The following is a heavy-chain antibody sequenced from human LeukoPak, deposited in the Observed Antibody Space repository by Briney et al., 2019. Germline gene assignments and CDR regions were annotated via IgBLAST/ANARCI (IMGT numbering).Heavy chain of an antibody. D-gene: IGHD6-13*01. V-gene: IGHV5-51*01. CDR3: ARGVGQQPPDY. Sequence: LGESLKISCQASGYKITSHWIAWVRQMPGKSPEWMGVIYPGDSDTRYSPSFQGQVVISVDKSSNVAYLQWTTLKASDTAMYYCARGVGQQPPDYWGQGTLVTVSS. CDR2: IYPGDSDT. J-gene: IGHJ4*02. CDR1: GYKITSHW.